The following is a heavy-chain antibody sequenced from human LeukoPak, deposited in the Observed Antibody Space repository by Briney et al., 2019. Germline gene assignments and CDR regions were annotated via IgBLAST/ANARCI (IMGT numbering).Heavy chain of an antibody. V-gene: IGHV1-8*01. D-gene: IGHD2-2*01. J-gene: IGHJ5*02. CDR2: MNPNSGNT. CDR3: ARDRDIVVVPAASNWFDP. CDR1: GFTFTSHD. Sequence: ASVKVSCKASGFTFTSHDYNWERQATGQGLEWMGWMNPNSGNTGYAQKFQGRVTITADESTSTAYMELSSLRSEDTAVYYCARDRDIVVVPAASNWFDPWGQGTLVTVSS.